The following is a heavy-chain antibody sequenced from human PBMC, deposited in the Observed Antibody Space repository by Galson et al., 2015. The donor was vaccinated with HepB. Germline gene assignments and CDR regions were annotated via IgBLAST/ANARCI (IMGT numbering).Heavy chain of an antibody. V-gene: IGHV1-69*13. D-gene: IGHD5-18*01. CDR2: IIPIFGTA. CDR1: GGTFSSYA. Sequence: SVKVSCKASGGTFSSYAISWVRQAPGQGLEWMGWIIPIFGTANYAQKFQGRVTITADESTSTAYMELSSLRSEDTAVYYCARGGERGYSYGYVPFDYWGQGTLVTVSS. CDR3: ARGGERGYSYGYVPFDY. J-gene: IGHJ4*02.